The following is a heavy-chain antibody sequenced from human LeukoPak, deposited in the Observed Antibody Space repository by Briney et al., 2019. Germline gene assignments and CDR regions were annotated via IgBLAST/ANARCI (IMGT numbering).Heavy chain of an antibody. CDR2: INNSGST. J-gene: IGHJ5*02. CDR1: GGSFSGYY. CDR3: ARRIVRVTANLFDP. Sequence: PSASLSLTCAVYGGSFSGYYWSSIRQPPGKGLEWIGEINNSGSTNYNPSLKSRVTISVETPKNHFSLKLSAVSPAQTAVFYCARRIVRVTANLFDPWGQGTLVTVS. V-gene: IGHV4-34*01. D-gene: IGHD3-16*02.